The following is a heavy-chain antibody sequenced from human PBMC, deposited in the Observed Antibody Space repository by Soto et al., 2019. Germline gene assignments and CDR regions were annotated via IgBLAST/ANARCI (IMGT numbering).Heavy chain of an antibody. J-gene: IGHJ4*02. V-gene: IGHV3-64D*08. CDR3: VKGEAGTRVGY. CDR1: GFTFSSYA. D-gene: IGHD6-13*01. Sequence: GGSLRLSCSASGFTFSSYAMHWVRQAPGKGLEYVSAISSNGGSTYYADSVKGRFTISRDNSKNTLYLQMSSLRAEDTAVYYCVKGEAGTRVGYWGQGTLVTVSS. CDR2: ISSNGGST.